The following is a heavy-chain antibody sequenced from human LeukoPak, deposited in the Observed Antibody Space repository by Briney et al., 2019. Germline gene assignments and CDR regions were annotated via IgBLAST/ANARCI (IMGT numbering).Heavy chain of an antibody. J-gene: IGHJ4*02. CDR2: IIPIFGTA. CDR3: ARDRVGYSYGLGVRGYFDY. CDR1: GGTFISYA. V-gene: IGHV1-69*13. D-gene: IGHD5-18*01. Sequence: GASVKVSCKASGGTFISYAISWVRQAPGQGLEWMGGIIPIFGTANYAQKFQGRVTITADESTSTAYMELSSLRSEDTAVCYCARDRVGYSYGLGVRGYFDYWGQGTLVTVSS.